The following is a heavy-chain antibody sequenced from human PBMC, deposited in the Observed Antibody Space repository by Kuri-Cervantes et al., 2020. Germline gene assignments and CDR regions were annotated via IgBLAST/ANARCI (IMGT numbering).Heavy chain of an antibody. CDR1: GFTFSSHG. D-gene: IGHD3-3*01. Sequence: GGSLRLSCAASGFTFSSHGMHWVRQAPGKGLEWVAVISYDGSNKYYADSVKGRFTISRDNSKNTLYLQMNSLRAEDTAVYYCARGVLLEWLLSGYYYMDVWGKGTTVTVSS. J-gene: IGHJ6*03. CDR2: ISYDGSNK. CDR3: ARGVLLEWLLSGYYYMDV. V-gene: IGHV3-30*03.